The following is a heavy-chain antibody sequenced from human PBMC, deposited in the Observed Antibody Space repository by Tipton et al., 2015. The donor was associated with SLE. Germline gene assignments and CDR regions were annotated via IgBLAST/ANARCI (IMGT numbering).Heavy chain of an antibody. CDR3: VKDRTYCGGDCYSAEYFQD. Sequence: TLSLTCTVSGGSISSGDYYWSWIRQPPGKGLEWIGEINQSGSTNYNPSLKSRVTISVDTSKNQFSLKLTSVTAADTAVYYCVKDRTYCGGDCYSAEYFQDWGQGTLVTVSS. J-gene: IGHJ1*01. D-gene: IGHD2-21*02. CDR2: INQSGST. V-gene: IGHV4-61*08. CDR1: GGSISSGDYY.